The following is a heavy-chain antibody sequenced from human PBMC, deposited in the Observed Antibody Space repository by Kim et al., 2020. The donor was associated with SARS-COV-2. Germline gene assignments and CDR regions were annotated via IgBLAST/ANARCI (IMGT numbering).Heavy chain of an antibody. CDR3: ARKGEDPVGATNYTWFDP. CDR1: GGSISSSTYY. Sequence: SETLSLTCTVSGGSISSSTYYWGWIRQPPGKGLEWIGSIHYSGRTYYIPSLKSRVTISVDTSKNQFSLKLSSVTAADTAVYYCARKGEDPVGATNYTWFDPWGQGTLVTVSS. D-gene: IGHD1-26*01. CDR2: IHYSGRT. J-gene: IGHJ5*02. V-gene: IGHV4-39*01.